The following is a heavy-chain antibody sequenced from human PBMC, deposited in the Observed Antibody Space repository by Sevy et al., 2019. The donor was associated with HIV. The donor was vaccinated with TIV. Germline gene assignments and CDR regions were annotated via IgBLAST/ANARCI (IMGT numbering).Heavy chain of an antibody. CDR1: GGSISSGSYY. V-gene: IGHV4-61*02. CDR2: IYTSGST. J-gene: IGHJ1*01. D-gene: IGHD2-15*01. CDR3: ARGRGGYCSGGSCPEYFQH. Sequence: SETLSLTCTVSGGSISSGSYYWSWIRQPAGKGLEWIGRIYTSGSTNYNPSLKSRVTMSVDTSKNQFSLKLSSVTAADTAVYYCARGRGGYCSGGSCPEYFQHWGQGTLVTVSS.